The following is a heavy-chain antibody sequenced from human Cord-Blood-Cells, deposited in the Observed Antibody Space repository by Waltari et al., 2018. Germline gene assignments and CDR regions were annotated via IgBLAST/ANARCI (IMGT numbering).Heavy chain of an antibody. CDR3: ARGRPGMASK. Sequence: QVQLQESGPGLVKPSETLSLTCTVSGGSISSHYWSWIRQPPGKGLEWIGYIYYSGSTNYNPSLKSRVTISVDTSKNQFSLKLSSVTAADTAVYYCARGRPGMASKWGQGTLVTVSS. CDR1: GGSISSHY. J-gene: IGHJ4*02. V-gene: IGHV4-59*11. CDR2: IYYSGST. D-gene: IGHD3-10*01.